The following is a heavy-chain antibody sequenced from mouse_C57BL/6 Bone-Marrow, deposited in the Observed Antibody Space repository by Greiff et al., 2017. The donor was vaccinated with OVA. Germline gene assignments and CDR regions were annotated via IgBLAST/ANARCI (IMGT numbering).Heavy chain of an antibody. CDR1: GFTFTDYY. V-gene: IGHV7-3*01. Sequence: EVKLVESGGGLVQPGGSLSLSCAASGFTFTDYYMSWVRQPPGKALEWLGFIRNKANGYTTEYSASVKGRFTISRDNSQSILYLQMNALRAEDSATYYCARYRGLRLDYWGQGTTLTVSS. CDR2: IRNKANGYTT. D-gene: IGHD1-2*01. CDR3: ARYRGLRLDY. J-gene: IGHJ2*01.